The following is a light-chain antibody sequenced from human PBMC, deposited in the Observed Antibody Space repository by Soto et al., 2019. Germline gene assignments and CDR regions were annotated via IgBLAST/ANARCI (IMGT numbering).Light chain of an antibody. CDR3: QQYNGYSHS. CDR1: QSITRW. Sequence: DIQMTQSPSTLSASVGDRVTITCRADQSITRWLAWFQQKPGKAPSLLIYDATNLQPGVPSRFSGSGSGTEFTPTISSLQPDDFATYYCQQYNGYSHSFGQGTRVEIK. CDR2: DAT. V-gene: IGKV1-5*01. J-gene: IGKJ2*01.